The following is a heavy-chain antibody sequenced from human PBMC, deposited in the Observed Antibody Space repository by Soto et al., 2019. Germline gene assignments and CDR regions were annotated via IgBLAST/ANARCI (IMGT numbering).Heavy chain of an antibody. J-gene: IGHJ4*02. Sequence: QVRLVQSGAEVKKPGSSVNVSCKPSGGIFSTYTFSWVRQAPGQGLEWMGRIIPVLGITNSTQKFQGRVTITADKSTSTVYMKLSSLRSEDTAMYYCATQRHWGQGTLVTVSS. CDR2: IIPVLGIT. CDR1: GGIFSTYT. V-gene: IGHV1-69*02. CDR3: ATQRH.